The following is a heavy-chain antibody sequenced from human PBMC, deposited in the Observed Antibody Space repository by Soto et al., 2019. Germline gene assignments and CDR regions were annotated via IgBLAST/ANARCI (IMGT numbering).Heavy chain of an antibody. Sequence: SETLSLTCAVYGGSFSGYYWTWIRQPPGTGLEWIGEINHSGSTNYNPSLKSRVTISVDTSKNQFSLKLTSVTAADTAVYYCARDRAPAEGREGPRRRPYYYGMDVWGQGTTVTVSS. D-gene: IGHD1-26*01. CDR3: ARDRAPAEGREGPRRRPYYYGMDV. CDR2: INHSGST. J-gene: IGHJ6*02. V-gene: IGHV4-34*01. CDR1: GGSFSGYY.